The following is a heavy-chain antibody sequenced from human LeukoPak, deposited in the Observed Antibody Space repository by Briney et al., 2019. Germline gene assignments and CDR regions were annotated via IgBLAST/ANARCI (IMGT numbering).Heavy chain of an antibody. CDR1: GFTFSDYY. CDR2: ISSSSSYT. CDR3: ARDEYLRGSYGDYLGPDY. D-gene: IGHD4-17*01. J-gene: IGHJ4*02. Sequence: GGSLRLSCAASGFTFSDYYMSWIRQAPGKGLEWVSYISSSSSYTNYADSVKGRFTISRDNAKNSLYLQMNSLRAEDTAVYYCARDEYLRGSYGDYLGPDYWGQGTLVTVSS. V-gene: IGHV3-11*06.